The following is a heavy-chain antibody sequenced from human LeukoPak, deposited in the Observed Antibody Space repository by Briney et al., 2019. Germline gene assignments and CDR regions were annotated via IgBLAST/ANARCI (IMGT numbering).Heavy chain of an antibody. J-gene: IGHJ3*02. V-gene: IGHV3-30*03. CDR2: ISYDGSNK. CDR1: GFTFSSYG. Sequence: GGSLRLSCAASGFTFSSYGMHWVRQAPGKGLEWVAVISYDGSNKYYADSVKGRFTISRDNSKNTLYLQMNSLRADDTAVYYCARGGQGSAFDIWGQGTMVTVSS. CDR3: ARGGQGSAFDI.